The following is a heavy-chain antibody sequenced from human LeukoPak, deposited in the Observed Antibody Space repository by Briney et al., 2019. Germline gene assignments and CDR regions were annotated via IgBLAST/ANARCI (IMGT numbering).Heavy chain of an antibody. J-gene: IGHJ3*01. V-gene: IGHV4-59*08. Sequence: SELMSLTCTVSGGSISSYYWNWIRQPPGKGLEWIGYIYYSGSTNYNPSLKSRVTTLVDTSKNQFSLRLSSVTAADTAVYYCAREYSSSSGRRPFDFWGQGTMVTVSS. D-gene: IGHD6-6*01. CDR3: AREYSSSSGRRPFDF. CDR2: IYYSGST. CDR1: GGSISSYY.